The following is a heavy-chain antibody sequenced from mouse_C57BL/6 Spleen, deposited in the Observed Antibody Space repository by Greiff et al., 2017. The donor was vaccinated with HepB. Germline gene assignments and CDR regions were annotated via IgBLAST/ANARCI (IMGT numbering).Heavy chain of an antibody. Sequence: EVQLVESGGGLVKPGGSLKLSCAASGFTFSDYGMHWVRQAPEKGLEWVAYISSGSSTIYYADTVKGRFTISRDNAKNTLFLQMTSLRSEDTAMYYCARNYYGSSGRYWYFDVWGTGTTVTVSS. J-gene: IGHJ1*03. CDR3: ARNYYGSSGRYWYFDV. CDR1: GFTFSDYG. V-gene: IGHV5-17*01. D-gene: IGHD1-1*01. CDR2: ISSGSSTI.